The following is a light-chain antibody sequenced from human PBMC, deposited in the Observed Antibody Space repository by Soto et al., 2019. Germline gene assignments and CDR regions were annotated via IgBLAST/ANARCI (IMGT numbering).Light chain of an antibody. CDR1: SSDFDIYKY. J-gene: IGLJ1*01. V-gene: IGLV2-14*01. CDR3: CSFTSSNPHD. Sequence: QSALHHPDSVSGSPGQSITISCTGTSSDFDIYKYVSWYQQHPGKAPKLTIYQVTNLPSGVSNRFSGSKAGNTASLTISGLQAEDEADYYCCSFTSSNPHDFGTGTKVTVL. CDR2: QVT.